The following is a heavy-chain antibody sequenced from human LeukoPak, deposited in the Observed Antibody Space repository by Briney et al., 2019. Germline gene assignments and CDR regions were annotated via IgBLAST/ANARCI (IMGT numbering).Heavy chain of an antibody. Sequence: GGSLRLSCAASGFTFDDYATHWVRQAPGKGLEWVSGISWNSGSIGYADSVKGRFTISRDNAKNSLYLQMNSLRAEDTALYYCAKVLVPNGYGSAFDPWGQGTLVTVSS. D-gene: IGHD5-18*01. V-gene: IGHV3-9*01. J-gene: IGHJ5*02. CDR3: AKVLVPNGYGSAFDP. CDR1: GFTFDDYA. CDR2: ISWNSGSI.